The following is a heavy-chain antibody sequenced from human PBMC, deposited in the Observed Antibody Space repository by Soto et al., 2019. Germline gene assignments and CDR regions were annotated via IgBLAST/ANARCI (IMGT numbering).Heavy chain of an antibody. Sequence: QVQLQESGPGLVKPSETLSLTCTVSGGSISSYYWSWIRQPPGKGLEWIGYIYYSGSTNYNPSLKSRVTISVDTSKYQFSLKLSSVTAADTAVYYCARGAARSGYYSYYYYMDVWGKGTTVTVSS. V-gene: IGHV4-59*01. CDR2: IYYSGST. D-gene: IGHD3-3*01. CDR3: ARGAARSGYYSYYYYMDV. J-gene: IGHJ6*03. CDR1: GGSISSYY.